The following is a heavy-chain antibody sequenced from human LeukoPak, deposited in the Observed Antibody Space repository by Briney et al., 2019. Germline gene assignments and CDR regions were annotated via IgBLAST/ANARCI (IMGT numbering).Heavy chain of an antibody. CDR2: INPNSGGT. CDR3: ARVISGSYFDYYFDY. D-gene: IGHD1-26*01. J-gene: IGHJ4*02. V-gene: IGHV1-2*02. Sequence: ASVEVSCKASGGTFSSYAISWVRQAPGQGLEWMGWINPNSGGTNYAQKFQGRVTMTRDTSISTAYMELSRLRSDDTAVYYCARVISGSYFDYYFDYWGQGTLVTVSS. CDR1: GGTFSSYA.